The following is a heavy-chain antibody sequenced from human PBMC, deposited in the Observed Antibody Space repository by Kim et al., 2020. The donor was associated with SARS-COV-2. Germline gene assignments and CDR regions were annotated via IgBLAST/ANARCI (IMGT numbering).Heavy chain of an antibody. CDR2: ISSSSSYI. CDR3: AKSTTVTTEGDY. Sequence: GGSLRLSCAASGFTFSSYSMNWVRQAPGKGLEWVSSISSSSSYIYYADSVKGRFTISRDNAKNSLYLQMNSLRAEDTAVYYCAKSTTVTTEGDYWGQGTLVTVSS. J-gene: IGHJ4*02. CDR1: GFTFSSYS. V-gene: IGHV3-21*01. D-gene: IGHD4-17*01.